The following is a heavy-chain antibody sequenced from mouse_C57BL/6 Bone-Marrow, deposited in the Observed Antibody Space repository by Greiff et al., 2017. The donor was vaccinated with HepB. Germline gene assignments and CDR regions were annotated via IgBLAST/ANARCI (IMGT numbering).Heavy chain of an antibody. D-gene: IGHD1-1*01. Sequence: EVQRVESGPGLVKPSQSLSLTCSVTGYSITSGYYWNWIRQFPGNKLEWMGYISYDGSNNYNPSLKNRISITRDTSKNQFFLKLNSVTTEDTATYYCARAPFTTVVVSHYFDYWGQGTTLTVSS. CDR3: ARAPFTTVVVSHYFDY. J-gene: IGHJ2*01. CDR1: GYSITSGYY. CDR2: ISYDGSN. V-gene: IGHV3-6*01.